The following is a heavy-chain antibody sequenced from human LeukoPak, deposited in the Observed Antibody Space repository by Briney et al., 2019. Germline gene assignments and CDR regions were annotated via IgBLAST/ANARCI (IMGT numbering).Heavy chain of an antibody. J-gene: IGHJ5*01. Sequence: GGSLRLSCAASGFTFSIYAMSWVRQAPGKGLEWVSSTSSGGDYTYYAGSVKGRFTISRDNSKNTLYLQMNSLRAEDTATYYCAKDRPNYYESNGHYYRRDGDSWGQGTQVTVSS. CDR3: AKDRPNYYESNGHYYRRDGDS. V-gene: IGHV3-23*01. D-gene: IGHD3-22*01. CDR1: GFTFSIYA. CDR2: TSSGGDYT.